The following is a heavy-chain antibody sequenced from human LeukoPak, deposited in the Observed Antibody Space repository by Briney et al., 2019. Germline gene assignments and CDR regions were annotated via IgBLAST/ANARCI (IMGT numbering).Heavy chain of an antibody. CDR1: GFTFGTYA. V-gene: IGHV3-23*01. Sequence: GGSLRLSCAASGFTFGTYAMNWVRQAPGKGLEWVSLISGSGDGTYYADSVKGRFTISRDNSKNTLYLQMNSLRAEDTALYYCAKKLFSGMGYYFDSWGQGTLVTVSS. CDR2: ISGSGDGT. D-gene: IGHD3-10*01. J-gene: IGHJ4*02. CDR3: AKKLFSGMGYYFDS.